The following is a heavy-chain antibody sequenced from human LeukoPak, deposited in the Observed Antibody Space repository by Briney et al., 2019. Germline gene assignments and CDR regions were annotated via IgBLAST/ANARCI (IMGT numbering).Heavy chain of an antibody. CDR1: GFTFDDYG. J-gene: IGHJ6*03. V-gene: IGHV3-48*03. CDR3: ARDPYSGAYGDTYYYFMDV. Sequence: GGSLRLSCAASGFTFDDYGMNWVRQAPGKGLEWVSYISSSGSTIYYADSVKGRFTISRDNARNSLYLQMNSLTAEDTAVYYCARDPYSGAYGDTYYYFMDVWGKGTTVTISS. CDR2: ISSSGSTI. D-gene: IGHD1-26*01.